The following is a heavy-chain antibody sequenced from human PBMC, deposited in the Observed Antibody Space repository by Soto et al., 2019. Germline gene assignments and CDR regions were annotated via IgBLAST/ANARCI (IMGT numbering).Heavy chain of an antibody. CDR2: ISYDGSNK. V-gene: IGHV3-30*18. CDR3: AKDVLSGSYYLGVDY. CDR1: GFTFSSYG. Sequence: GGSLRLSCAASGFTFSSYGMHWVRQAPGKGLEWVAVISYDGSNKYYADSVKGRFTISRDNSKNTLYLQMNSLRAEDTAVYYCAKDVLSGSYYLGVDYWGQGTLVTVSS. D-gene: IGHD1-26*01. J-gene: IGHJ4*02.